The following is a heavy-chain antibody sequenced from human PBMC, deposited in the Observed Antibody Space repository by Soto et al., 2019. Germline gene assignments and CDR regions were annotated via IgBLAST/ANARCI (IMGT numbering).Heavy chain of an antibody. CDR1: GYPFTGYY. D-gene: IGHD3-16*01. CDR3: ARTIGGDEYLQF. CDR2: INSNTGDT. V-gene: IGHV1-2*06. Sequence: QVQLVQAGAEVKKPGASVTVSCKASGYPFTGYYIYWVRQAPGQGREWMGRINSNTGDTRYAQRFQGKVTMTSDTSINTAYMALRSLKSNDSAVYYCARTIGGDEYLQFWGQGPLVTVSS. J-gene: IGHJ1*01.